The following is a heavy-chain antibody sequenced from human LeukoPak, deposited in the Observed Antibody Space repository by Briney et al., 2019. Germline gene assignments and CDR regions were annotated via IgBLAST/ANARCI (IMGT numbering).Heavy chain of an antibody. CDR3: ARDLGLRWFDP. D-gene: IGHD4-17*01. CDR2: IYYSGST. J-gene: IGHJ5*02. CDR1: GGSISSYS. V-gene: IGHV4-59*01. Sequence: SETLSLTCTVSGGSISSYSWSWIRQPPGKGLEWIGYIYYSGSTNYNPSLKSRVTISVDTSKNQFSLKLSSVTAADTAVYYCARDLGLRWFDPWGQGTLVTVSS.